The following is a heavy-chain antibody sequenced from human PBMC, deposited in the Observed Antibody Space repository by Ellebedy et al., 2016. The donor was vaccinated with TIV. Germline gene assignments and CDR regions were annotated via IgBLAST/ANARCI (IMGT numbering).Heavy chain of an antibody. CDR2: TRGASSNT. CDR1: GFTFSDYY. V-gene: IGHV3-11*05. Sequence: GESLKISXAASGFTFSDYYMSWIRQAPGKGLEWVSYTRGASSNTNHAASVRGRFTISRDNSKNSLYLQMNSLTDEDSAVYYCAREYTTGWKGAFDIWGQGTMVTVSS. CDR3: AREYTTGWKGAFDI. J-gene: IGHJ3*02. D-gene: IGHD6-19*01.